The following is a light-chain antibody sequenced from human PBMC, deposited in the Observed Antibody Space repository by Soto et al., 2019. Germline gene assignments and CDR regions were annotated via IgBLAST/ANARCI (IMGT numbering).Light chain of an antibody. CDR3: QQSYSTSSVT. Sequence: DIQMTKSPSYLSASVGDRVTITCRASQSISSYLNWYQQKPGKAPKLLIYAASSLQSGVPSSFSGSGSGTDLTLTISSLQPEDFATYYGQQSYSTSSVTFGQGTRLEIK. J-gene: IGKJ5*01. CDR2: AAS. CDR1: QSISSY. V-gene: IGKV1-39*01.